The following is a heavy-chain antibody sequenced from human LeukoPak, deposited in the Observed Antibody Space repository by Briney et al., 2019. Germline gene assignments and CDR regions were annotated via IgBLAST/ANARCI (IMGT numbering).Heavy chain of an antibody. V-gene: IGHV1-18*01. CDR2: ISAYNGNT. Sequence: ASVKVSCKASGYTFNHYGITWVRQAPGQGLEWMGWISAYNGNTNYAQKLQGRVTMTTDTSTSTAYMELRSLRSDDTAVYYCARAGPYSSGWLRSGYYYYYMDVWGKGTTVTVSS. D-gene: IGHD6-19*01. CDR1: GYTFNHYG. CDR3: ARAGPYSSGWLRSGYYYYYMDV. J-gene: IGHJ6*03.